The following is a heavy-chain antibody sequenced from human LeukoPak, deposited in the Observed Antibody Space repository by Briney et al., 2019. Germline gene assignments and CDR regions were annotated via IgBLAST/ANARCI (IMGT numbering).Heavy chain of an antibody. Sequence: SETLSLTCTVSGGSISSYYWNWIRQPAGKGLEWIGRIYSSGSTNYNPSLKSRVTISVDTSKNQFSLKLSSVTAADTAVYYCARGLYCGGDCPTYYYYYMDVWGKGTTVTVSS. CDR1: GGSISSYY. J-gene: IGHJ6*03. V-gene: IGHV4-4*07. CDR2: IYSSGST. CDR3: ARGLYCGGDCPTYYYYYMDV. D-gene: IGHD2-21*01.